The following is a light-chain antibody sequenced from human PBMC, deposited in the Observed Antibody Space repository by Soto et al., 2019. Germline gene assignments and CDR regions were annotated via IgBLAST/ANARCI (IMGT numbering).Light chain of an antibody. V-gene: IGLV2-14*03. J-gene: IGLJ1*01. CDR2: DVS. CDR3: SSYTGSNTYV. CDR1: SGDIGGYDY. Sequence: QSVLTQPAPVSGSPGQSITISCTGTSGDIGGYDYVSWYQQHPGKAPKLMIYDVSNRPSGVSNRFSGSKSGTTASLTISGLQAEDEADYYCSSYTGSNTYVFGTGTKLT.